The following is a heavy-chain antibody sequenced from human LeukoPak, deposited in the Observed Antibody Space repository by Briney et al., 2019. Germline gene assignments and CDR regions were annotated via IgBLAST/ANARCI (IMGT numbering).Heavy chain of an antibody. CDR2: TYPGDSDT. CDR1: GYSFTTYW. CDR3: ARSASGWGFDD. V-gene: IGHV5-51*01. D-gene: IGHD6-19*01. J-gene: IGHJ4*02. Sequence: GESLKISCKGSGYSFTTYWIGWVRQMSGKGLEWMGITYPGDSDTRYSPSFQGQVTISADKSISTAYLQWSSLKASDSVMYYCARSASGWGFDDWGQGTLVTVSS.